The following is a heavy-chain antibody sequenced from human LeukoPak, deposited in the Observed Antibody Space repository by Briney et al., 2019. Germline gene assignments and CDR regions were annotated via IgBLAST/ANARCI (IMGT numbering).Heavy chain of an antibody. J-gene: IGHJ4*02. V-gene: IGHV3-74*01. Sequence: GGSLRLSCAASGFTLSSYWVHWVRQAPGKGLVWVSRINSDGSSTSYADSVKGRFTISRDNAKNTLYLQMNSLRAEDTAVYYCARGKRGYSYGFDYWGQGTLVTVSS. CDR1: GFTLSSYW. CDR3: ARGKRGYSYGFDY. D-gene: IGHD5-18*01. CDR2: INSDGSST.